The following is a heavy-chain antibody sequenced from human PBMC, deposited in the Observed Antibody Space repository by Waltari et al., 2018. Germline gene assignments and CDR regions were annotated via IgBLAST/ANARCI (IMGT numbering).Heavy chain of an antibody. CDR1: GSTFSSYC. D-gene: IGHD6-6*01. J-gene: IGHJ4*02. CDR2: IKHDGSAK. V-gene: IGHV3-7*01. CDR3: ARGSSRSGEYFDS. Sequence: EVQLVESVGGLVQPGGSLRLPCAAAGSTFSSYCMSGVRRPPGKGLEWVANIKHDGSAKYYVDSVKGRFTIARDNDKNSLYLQMNSLRAEDTAVYYCARGSSRSGEYFDSWGQGTLVTVSS.